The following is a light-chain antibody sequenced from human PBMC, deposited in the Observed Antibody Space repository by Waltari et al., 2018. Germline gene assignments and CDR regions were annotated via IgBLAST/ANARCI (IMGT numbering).Light chain of an antibody. J-gene: IGKJ2*01. CDR3: QQTYSSPYT. Sequence: DIQMTQSPSSLSASVGDQVPITCRASQSISTYLNWYHQKPGRAPKLLIYAASSLQSGVPSRFSGSGSGTDFTLTISSLQPEDSASYYCQQTYSSPYTFGQGTNLEIK. CDR2: AAS. V-gene: IGKV1-39*01. CDR1: QSISTY.